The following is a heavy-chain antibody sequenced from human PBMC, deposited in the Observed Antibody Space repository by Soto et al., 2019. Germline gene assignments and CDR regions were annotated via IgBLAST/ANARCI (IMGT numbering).Heavy chain of an antibody. CDR2: IYWDNDR. V-gene: IGHV2-5*02. CDR3: AHRRGGYNWDDGDFDY. J-gene: IGHJ4*02. Sequence: QITLKESGPTLVKPTQTLTLTCTFSGFSLSTSGVGVGWIRQPPGKALESLALIYWDNDRRYNPALKSRLAITKDTSKNQVVLTMTIVDPVDTATYYCAHRRGGYNWDDGDFDYWGPGTLVTVSS. CDR1: GFSLSTSGVG. D-gene: IGHD1-20*01.